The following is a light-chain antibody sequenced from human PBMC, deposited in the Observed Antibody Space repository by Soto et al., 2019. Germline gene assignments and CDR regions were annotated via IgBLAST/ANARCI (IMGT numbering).Light chain of an antibody. V-gene: IGLV9-49*01. J-gene: IGLJ2*01. CDR3: GADHGSGSNFVREV. CDR1: SGYSNYK. Sequence: QSALTQPPSASASLGASVTLTCTLSSGYSNYKVDWYQQRPGKGPRFVMRVGTGGIVGSKGDGIPDRFSVLGSGLNRYLTIKNIQEEDESDYHCGADHGSGSNFVREVFGGGTQLTVL. CDR2: VGTGGIVG.